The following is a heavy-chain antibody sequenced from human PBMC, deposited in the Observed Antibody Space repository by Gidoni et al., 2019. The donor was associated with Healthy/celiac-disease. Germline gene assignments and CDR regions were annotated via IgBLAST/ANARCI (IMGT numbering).Heavy chain of an antibody. V-gene: IGHV4-31*03. D-gene: IGHD2-2*01. CDR2: IYYSGST. CDR3: ARDPAVVVVPAASPS. CDR1: AASIRSGGYY. Sequence: QPQLQESRPGLVKPSQTLSLTCTVSAASIRSGGYYWSWIRQHPGKGLEWIGYIYYSGSTYYNPSLKSRVTISVDTSKNQFSLKLSSVTAADTAGYYCARDPAVVVVPAASPSWGQGTLVTVSS. J-gene: IGHJ5*02.